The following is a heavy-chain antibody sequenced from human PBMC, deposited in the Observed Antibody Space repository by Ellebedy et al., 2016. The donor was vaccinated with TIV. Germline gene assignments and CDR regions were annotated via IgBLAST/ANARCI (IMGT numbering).Heavy chain of an antibody. CDR2: IYYSGST. CDR1: GGSISSSSYY. Sequence: SETLSLXCTVSGGSISSSSYYWGWIRQPPGKGLEWIGSIYYSGSTYYNPSLKSRVTISVDTSKNQFSLKLSSVTAADTAVYYCARHNYNGDFWSGYYPYYFDYWGQGTLVTVSS. J-gene: IGHJ4*02. CDR3: ARHNYNGDFWSGYYPYYFDY. V-gene: IGHV4-39*01. D-gene: IGHD3-3*01.